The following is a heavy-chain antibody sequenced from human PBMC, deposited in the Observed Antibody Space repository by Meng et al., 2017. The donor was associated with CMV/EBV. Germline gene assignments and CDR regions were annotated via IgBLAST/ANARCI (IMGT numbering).Heavy chain of an antibody. D-gene: IGHD2-2*01. V-gene: IGHV1-8*01. Sequence: ASVQVSCKASGYTFTSYDINWVRQATGQGLEWMGWMNPNSGNTGYAQKFQGRVTMTRNTSISTAYMELSSLRSEDTAVYYCARVVGYCSSTSCKHAFDIWGQGTMVTVSS. CDR2: MNPNSGNT. J-gene: IGHJ3*02. CDR3: ARVVGYCSSTSCKHAFDI. CDR1: GYTFTSYD.